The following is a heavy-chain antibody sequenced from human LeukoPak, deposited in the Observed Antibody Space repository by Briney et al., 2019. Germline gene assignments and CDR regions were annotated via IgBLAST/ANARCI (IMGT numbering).Heavy chain of an antibody. J-gene: IGHJ4*02. V-gene: IGHV3-21*01. Sequence: GGFLRLSCEASPLTFSSYSLNWVRQAPGKGLEWVSSITISSRYIYYADSVKGRFTISRDNAKNSLYLQMNSLRVEDTAVYYCARDYSPPHWSENSGYFDSWGQGTLVTVSS. CDR3: ARDYSPPHWSENSGYFDS. CDR1: PLTFSSYS. D-gene: IGHD1-26*01. CDR2: ITISSRYI.